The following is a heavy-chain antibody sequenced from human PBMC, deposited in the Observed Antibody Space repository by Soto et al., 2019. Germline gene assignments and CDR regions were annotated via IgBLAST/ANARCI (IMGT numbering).Heavy chain of an antibody. CDR3: GKFSDIEVPGMGDWFDP. J-gene: IGHJ5*02. CDR1: GFTFTSYG. V-gene: IGHV3-30*18. Sequence: QVQLEESGGGVVQPGRSLRLSCKASGFTFTSYGMHWVRQAPGKGLERVALISYDGSDKLYADSVEGRFTISRDNSKNTVYLQMNSLRIEDTAMYHCGKFSDIEVPGMGDWFDPWGQGTLVTVTS. CDR2: ISYDGSDK. D-gene: IGHD6-19*01.